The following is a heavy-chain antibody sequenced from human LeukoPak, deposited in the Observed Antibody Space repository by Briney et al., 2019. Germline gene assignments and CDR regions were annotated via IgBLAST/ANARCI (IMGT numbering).Heavy chain of an antibody. CDR1: GFTFSDYY. Sequence: GGSLRLSCAASGFTFSDYYMSWIRQAPGKGLEWVSYISSSDSTIYYADSVKGRFTISRDNAKNSLYLQMNSLRAEDTAVYYCARGSHRPIAPGRSFDYWGQGTLVTVPS. CDR2: ISSSDSTI. D-gene: IGHD3-16*02. J-gene: IGHJ4*02. CDR3: ARGSHRPIAPGRSFDY. V-gene: IGHV3-11*01.